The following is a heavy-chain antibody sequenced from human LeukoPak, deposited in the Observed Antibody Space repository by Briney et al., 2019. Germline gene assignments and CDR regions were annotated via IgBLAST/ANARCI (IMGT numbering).Heavy chain of an antibody. D-gene: IGHD2-8*01. CDR3: ARDLGYCTNGVCYTGGWYFDL. J-gene: IGHJ2*01. Sequence: PSETLSLTCAVYGGSFSGYYWSWIRQPPGKGLEWIGEINHSGSTNYNPSLKSRVTISVDTSKNQFSLKLSSVTAADTAVYYCARDLGYCTNGVCYTGGWYFDLWGRGTLVTVSS. V-gene: IGHV4-34*01. CDR1: GGSFSGYY. CDR2: INHSGST.